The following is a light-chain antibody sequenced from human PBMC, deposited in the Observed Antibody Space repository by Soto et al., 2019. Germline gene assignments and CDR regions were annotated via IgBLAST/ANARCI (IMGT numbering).Light chain of an antibody. CDR1: SSDVGGYNY. V-gene: IGLV2-14*01. Sequence: QSVLTQPASVSGSPGQSIPISCTGTSSDVGGYNYVSWYQHHPGKAPKLMIYEVSNRPSGVSNRFSGSKSGNTASLTISGLQAEDEADYYCSSYTSSSTVVFGGGTKLTVL. J-gene: IGLJ2*01. CDR2: EVS. CDR3: SSYTSSSTVV.